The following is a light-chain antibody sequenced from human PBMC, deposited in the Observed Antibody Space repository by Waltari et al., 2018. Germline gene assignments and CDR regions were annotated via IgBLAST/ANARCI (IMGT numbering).Light chain of an antibody. CDR2: DAS. Sequence: EIVLTQSPATLSLSPGERATLSCGASQSVRSSYLAWYQQKRGLAPRPLIYDASSMATGVPDRFSGSGSGTDFTLTISRLEPEDFAVYYCQQYAASPVTFGQGTRLDIK. J-gene: IGKJ5*01. CDR3: QQYAASPVT. CDR1: QSVRSSY. V-gene: IGKV3D-20*01.